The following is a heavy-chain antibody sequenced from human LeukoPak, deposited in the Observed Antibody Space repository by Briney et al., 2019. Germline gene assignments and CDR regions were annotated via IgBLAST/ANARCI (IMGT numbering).Heavy chain of an antibody. CDR1: GYTFTSYG. D-gene: IGHD5-18*01. CDR3: ARVDTAMNEIFNLDY. J-gene: IGHJ4*02. Sequence: ASVKVSCKASGYTFTSYGISWVRQAPGQGLEWMGWISAYNGNTNYAQKLQGRVTMTTDTSTSTAYMELRSLRSDDTAVYYCARVDTAMNEIFNLDYWGQGTLVTVPS. V-gene: IGHV1-18*01. CDR2: ISAYNGNT.